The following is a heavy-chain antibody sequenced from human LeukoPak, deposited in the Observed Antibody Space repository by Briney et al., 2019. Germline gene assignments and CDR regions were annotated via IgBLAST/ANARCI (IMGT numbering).Heavy chain of an antibody. CDR1: GYTFTSYA. D-gene: IGHD6-19*01. CDR2: INAGNGDT. J-gene: IGHJ4*02. Sequence: ASVKVSCKSSGYTFTSYAMHWVRQAPGQKLEWMGWINAGNGDTKYSQKFQGRVTMTRDTSISTAYMELSRLRSDDTAVYYCARDGKQWLVRAHFDYWGQGTLVTVSS. V-gene: IGHV1-3*01. CDR3: ARDGKQWLVRAHFDY.